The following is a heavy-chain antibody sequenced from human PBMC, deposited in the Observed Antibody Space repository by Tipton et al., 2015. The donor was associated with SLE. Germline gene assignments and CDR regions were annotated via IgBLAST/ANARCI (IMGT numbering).Heavy chain of an antibody. J-gene: IGHJ3*02. V-gene: IGHV4-59*12. CDR3: ARGYYDFWSGYYRGAFDI. CDR1: GGSISSYY. CDR2: IYYSGST. D-gene: IGHD3-3*01. Sequence: TLSLTCTVSGGSISSYYWSWIRQPPGRGLEWIGYIYYSGSTNYNPSLKSRVTISVDTSKNQFSLKLSSVTAADTAVYYCARGYYDFWSGYYRGAFDIWGQGTMVTVSS.